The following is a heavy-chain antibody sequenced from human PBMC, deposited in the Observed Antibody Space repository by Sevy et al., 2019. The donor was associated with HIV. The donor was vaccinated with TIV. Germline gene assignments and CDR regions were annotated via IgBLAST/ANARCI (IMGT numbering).Heavy chain of an antibody. J-gene: IGHJ3*02. D-gene: IGHD4-17*01. V-gene: IGHV3-9*01. Sequence: GGSLRLSCAASGFTFDDYAMHWVRQAPGKGLEWVSGISWNSGSIGYADSVKGRFTISRDNAKNSLYLQMNSLRAEDTALYYCAKGRNYGGNFEGVGAFDIWGQGTMVTVSS. CDR2: ISWNSGSI. CDR3: AKGRNYGGNFEGVGAFDI. CDR1: GFTFDDYA.